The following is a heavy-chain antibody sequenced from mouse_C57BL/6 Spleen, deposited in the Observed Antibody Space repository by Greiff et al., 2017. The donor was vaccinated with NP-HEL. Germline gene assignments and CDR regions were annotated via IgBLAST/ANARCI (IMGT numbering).Heavy chain of an antibody. CDR1: GFTFTDYY. CDR3: ARYIEVYDYDDGYFDV. Sequence: EVNLVESGGGLVQPGGSLSLSCAASGFTFTDYYMSWVRQPPGKALEWLGFIRNKANGYTTEYSASVKGRFTISRDNSQSILYLQMNALRAEDSATYYCARYIEVYDYDDGYFDVWGTGTTVTVSS. CDR2: IRNKANGYTT. V-gene: IGHV7-3*01. D-gene: IGHD2-4*01. J-gene: IGHJ1*03.